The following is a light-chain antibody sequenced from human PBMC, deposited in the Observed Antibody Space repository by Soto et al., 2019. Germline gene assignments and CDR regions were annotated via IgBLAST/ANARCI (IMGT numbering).Light chain of an antibody. Sequence: EVVLTQSPATLSVSPGEGASLSCRASQNVGTSLAWYQQKPGQAPRLLIYGASTRAAGVPARFSGSASRTEYTLTITGLQYEDFALYYCQQYTNWPPFTFGQGTRLEIK. CDR2: GAS. J-gene: IGKJ2*01. CDR3: QQYTNWPPFT. V-gene: IGKV3-15*01. CDR1: QNVGTS.